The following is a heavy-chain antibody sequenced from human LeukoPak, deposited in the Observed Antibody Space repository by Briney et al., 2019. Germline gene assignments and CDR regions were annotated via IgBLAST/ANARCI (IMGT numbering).Heavy chain of an antibody. D-gene: IGHD3-3*01. CDR2: FDPEDGET. CDR1: GYTLTELS. Sequence: ASVKVSCKVSGYTLTELSMHWVRQAPGKGLEWMGGFDPEDGETIYAQRFQGRVTMTEDTSTDTAYMELSSLRSEDTAVYYCARVRTIWSGYYRDFDYWGQGTLVTVSS. V-gene: IGHV1-24*01. J-gene: IGHJ4*02. CDR3: ARVRTIWSGYYRDFDY.